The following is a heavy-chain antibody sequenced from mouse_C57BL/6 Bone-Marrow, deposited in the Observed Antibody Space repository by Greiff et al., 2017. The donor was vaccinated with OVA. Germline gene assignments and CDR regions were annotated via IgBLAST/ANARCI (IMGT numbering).Heavy chain of an antibody. Sequence: EVQVVESGGGLVQPKGSLKLSCAASGFSFNTYAMNWVRQAPGKGLEWVARIRSKSNNYATYYADSVKDRFTISRDDSESMLYLQMNNLKTEDTAMYYCVRDGGVYYDYEGYAMDYWGQGTSVTVSS. J-gene: IGHJ4*01. CDR1: GFSFNTYA. CDR3: VRDGGVYYDYEGYAMDY. CDR2: IRSKSNNYAT. D-gene: IGHD2-4*01. V-gene: IGHV10-1*01.